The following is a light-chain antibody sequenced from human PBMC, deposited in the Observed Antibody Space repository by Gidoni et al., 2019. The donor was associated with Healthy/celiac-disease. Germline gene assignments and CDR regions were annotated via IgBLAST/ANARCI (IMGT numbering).Light chain of an antibody. CDR1: QDISNY. Sequence: DIQTTQSPSSLSASVGDRVTITCQASQDISNYLNWYQQKPGKAPKLLIYDASNLETGVPSRFSGSGSGTDFTFTISSLQPEDIATYYCQQYDNLLSITFGPGTKVDIK. CDR3: QQYDNLLSIT. V-gene: IGKV1-33*01. CDR2: DAS. J-gene: IGKJ3*01.